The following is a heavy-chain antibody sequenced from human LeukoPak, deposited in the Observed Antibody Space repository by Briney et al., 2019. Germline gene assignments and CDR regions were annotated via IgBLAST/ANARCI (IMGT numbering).Heavy chain of an antibody. J-gene: IGHJ4*02. Sequence: PGGSLRLSCSASGFTFKKYAMHWVRQAPGKGLEYVSAINSNGGRTYYADSVKGRFTISRDNSKNTLFLQVSSLRVEDTAVYYCVKDLYYDNSGYYSGAFDYWGQGTLVTVSS. CDR1: GFTFKKYA. CDR2: INSNGGRT. CDR3: VKDLYYDNSGYYSGAFDY. V-gene: IGHV3-64D*06. D-gene: IGHD3-22*01.